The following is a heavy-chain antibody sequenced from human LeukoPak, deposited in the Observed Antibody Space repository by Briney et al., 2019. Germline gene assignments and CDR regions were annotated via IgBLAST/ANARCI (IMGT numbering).Heavy chain of an antibody. V-gene: IGHV4-59*01. CDR1: GASISSDY. Sequence: PSETLSLTCTVSGASISSDYWGWIRQPPGKGLEWIGYISYSGSTNYNPSLKSRVTISEDTSKNQFSLKLSSVTAADTAVYHCARWARGYFDYWGQGTLVTVSS. CDR3: ARWARGYFDY. J-gene: IGHJ4*02. CDR2: ISYSGST. D-gene: IGHD1-26*01.